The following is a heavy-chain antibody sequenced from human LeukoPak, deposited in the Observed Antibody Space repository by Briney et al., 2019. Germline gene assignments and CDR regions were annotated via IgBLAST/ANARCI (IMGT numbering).Heavy chain of an antibody. J-gene: IGHJ4*02. CDR2: IIPIFGTA. V-gene: IGHV1-69*13. D-gene: IGHD7-27*01. CDR3: ARGELGTYLAY. Sequence: GASVKVSCKASGGTFSSYAISWVRQAPGQGLEWMGEIIPIFGTANYAQKFQGRVTITADESTSTAYMELSSLRSDDTAVYYCARGELGTYLAYWGQGTLVTVSS. CDR1: GGTFSSYA.